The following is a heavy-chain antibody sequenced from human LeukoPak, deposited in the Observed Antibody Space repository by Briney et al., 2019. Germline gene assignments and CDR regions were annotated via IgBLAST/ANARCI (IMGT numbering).Heavy chain of an antibody. CDR2: IIPIFGTA. CDR1: GGTFSSYA. D-gene: IGHD1-26*01. V-gene: IGHV1-69*13. Sequence: ASVKVSCKASGGTFSSYAISWVRQAPGQGLEWMGGIIPIFGTANYAQKFQGRVTITADESTSTAYMEPSSLRSEDTAVYYCARIGREGATYYYYGMDVWGQGTTVTVSS. CDR3: ARIGREGATYYYYGMDV. J-gene: IGHJ6*02.